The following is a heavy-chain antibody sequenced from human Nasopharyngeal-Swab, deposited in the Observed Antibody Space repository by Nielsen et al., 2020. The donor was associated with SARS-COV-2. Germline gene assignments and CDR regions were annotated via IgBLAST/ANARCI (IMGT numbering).Heavy chain of an antibody. D-gene: IGHD3-10*01. J-gene: IGHJ4*02. Sequence: ASVKVSCKTSGYTFNNYGLSWVRQAPGQGLEWMGWISPYYGYTKYAQKVQGRVTLTTDTSTSTAYMELRSLRSDATAIYYCAKEGEPRRSYYTFEHWGQGTLVTVSS. CDR1: GYTFNNYG. CDR3: AKEGEPRRSYYTFEH. V-gene: IGHV1-18*01. CDR2: ISPYYGYT.